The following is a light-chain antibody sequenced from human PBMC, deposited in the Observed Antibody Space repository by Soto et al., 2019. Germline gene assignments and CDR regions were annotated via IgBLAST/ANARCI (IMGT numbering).Light chain of an antibody. J-gene: IGKJ2*01. V-gene: IGKV3D-15*01. CDR3: QQYNNWPPYT. CDR2: AAS. Sequence: EIVLTQSPDTLSLSPGERATLSCRASQSVPNNYLAWYRHKPGQAPRLLIYAASTRATDIPDRFSGSGSGTEFTLTISSLQSEDFAVYYCQQYNNWPPYTFGQGTKLEIK. CDR1: QSVPNN.